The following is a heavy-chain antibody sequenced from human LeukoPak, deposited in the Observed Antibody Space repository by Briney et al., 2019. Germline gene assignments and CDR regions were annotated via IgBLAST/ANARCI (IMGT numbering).Heavy chain of an antibody. CDR1: GGSFSGYY. CDR3: ARGRYYDFWSGFLAPHFDY. D-gene: IGHD3-3*01. CDR2: INHSGST. J-gene: IGHJ4*02. V-gene: IGHV4-34*01. Sequence: SETLSLTCAVYGGSFSGYYWSWIRQPPGKGLEWIGEINHSGSTNYNPSLKSRVTISVDTSKNQFSLKLSSVTGADTPVYYCARGRYYDFWSGFLAPHFDYWGQGTLVTVSS.